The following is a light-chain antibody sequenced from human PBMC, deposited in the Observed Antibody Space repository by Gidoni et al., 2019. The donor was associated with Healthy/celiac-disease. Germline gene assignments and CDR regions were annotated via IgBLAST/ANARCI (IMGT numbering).Light chain of an antibody. CDR3: QQRSNWPRT. V-gene: IGKV3-11*01. Sequence: ELVLTQSPATLSLSPGERATLSCRASQSVSSYLAWYQQKPGHAPRRLIYDASNRATGIPARFSGSGSGTDFTLTISSLEPEDFAVYYCQQRSNWPRTFGQGTKVEIK. CDR2: DAS. J-gene: IGKJ1*01. CDR1: QSVSSY.